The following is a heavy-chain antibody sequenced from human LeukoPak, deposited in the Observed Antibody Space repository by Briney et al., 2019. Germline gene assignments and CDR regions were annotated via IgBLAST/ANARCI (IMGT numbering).Heavy chain of an antibody. D-gene: IGHD2-2*01. Sequence: WASVKVSCKASGYTFTGYYMRWVRQAPGQGLEWMGWINPNSGGTNYAQKFQGRVTMTRDTSISTAYMELSRLRSDDTAVYYCARDPVVVVPAAMRFDHWGQGTLVTVSS. V-gene: IGHV1-2*02. CDR1: GYTFTGYY. CDR2: INPNSGGT. CDR3: ARDPVVVVPAAMRFDH. J-gene: IGHJ5*02.